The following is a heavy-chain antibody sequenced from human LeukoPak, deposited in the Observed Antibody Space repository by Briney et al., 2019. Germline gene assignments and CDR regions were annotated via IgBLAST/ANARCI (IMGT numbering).Heavy chain of an antibody. J-gene: IGHJ4*02. CDR1: GFTFSNYA. CDR3: AKALVTIKSPSDY. CDR2: ISAGAVSI. Sequence: QSGGSLRLSCATSGFTFSNYAMNWVRQAPGKGLEWVSVISAGAVSIYYAGSVKGRFTISRDNSKNMLYLQMNSLRADDTAVYYCAKALVTIKSPSDYWGQGTLVTVSS. V-gene: IGHV3-23*01. D-gene: IGHD3-9*01.